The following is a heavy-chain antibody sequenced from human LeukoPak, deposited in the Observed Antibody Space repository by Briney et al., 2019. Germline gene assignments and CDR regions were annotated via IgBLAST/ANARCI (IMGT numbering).Heavy chain of an antibody. V-gene: IGHV3-49*04. CDR3: KRGPITLWVLFGMDG. Sequence: GGSLRLSCTASGFTFGDHAMSWVRQAPGKGLEWVGFIRSKAYGGTTEYAASVKGRFIIARDDSKSIAYLQMSSLKTEDTAVYYCKRGPITLWVLFGMDGWGQGATV. CDR2: IRSKAYGGTT. D-gene: IGHD3-10*01. CDR1: GFTFGDHA. J-gene: IGHJ6*02.